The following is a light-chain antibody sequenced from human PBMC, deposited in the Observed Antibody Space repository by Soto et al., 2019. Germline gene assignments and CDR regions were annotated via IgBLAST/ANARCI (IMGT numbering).Light chain of an antibody. J-gene: IGLJ3*02. CDR3: QSYDSSLSGVV. CDR1: SSNIGANYD. V-gene: IGLV1-40*01. Sequence: QYVLTQPPSVSGAPGQRVTISCTGSSSNIGANYDVHWYQQLPGTAPKLLIYVNSNRPSGVPDRFSGSKSGTSASLAITGLQAEDEADYYCQSYDSSLSGVVFGGGTKLTVL. CDR2: VNS.